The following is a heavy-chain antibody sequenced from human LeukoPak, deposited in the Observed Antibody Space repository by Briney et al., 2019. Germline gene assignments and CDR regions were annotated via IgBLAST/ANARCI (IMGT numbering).Heavy chain of an antibody. CDR3: AKDFVLDY. J-gene: IGHJ4*02. V-gene: IGHV3-23*01. CDR1: GFTFSSYA. D-gene: IGHD2-21*01. Sequence: GGSLRLSCAASGFTFSSYAMSWVRQAPGKGLEGVSAISGSGGSTYYADCVKGRFIISRGNSKNTLYLQMKSLRAEDTAVYYCAKDFVLDYWGQGTLVTVSS. CDR2: ISGSGGST.